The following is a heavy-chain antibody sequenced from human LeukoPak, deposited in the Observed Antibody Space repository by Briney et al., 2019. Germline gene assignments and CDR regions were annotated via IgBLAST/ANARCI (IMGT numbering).Heavy chain of an antibody. CDR3: ARETGNYYYYYGMDV. J-gene: IGHJ6*02. V-gene: IGHV3-53*01. CDR2: IYSGGST. Sequence: HPGGSLRLSCAASGFTVSSNYMSWVRQAPGKGLEWVSVIYSGGSTYYADSVKGRFTISRDNSKNTLYLQMNSLRAEDTAMYYCARETGNYYYYYGMDVWGQGTTVTVSS. CDR1: GFTVSSNY.